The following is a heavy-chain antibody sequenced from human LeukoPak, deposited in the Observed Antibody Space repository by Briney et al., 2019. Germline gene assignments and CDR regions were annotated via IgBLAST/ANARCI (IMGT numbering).Heavy chain of an antibody. Sequence: GGSLRLSCTASGFTFSNYWMHWVRRAPGKGLVWVSRIDDEGSTTNYADSMKGRFTISRDNAKNTLYLQMNSLRAEDTAVYYCARVLRCSRTSCYSYFDYWGQGSLVTVSS. V-gene: IGHV3-74*01. CDR3: ARVLRCSRTSCYSYFDY. CDR2: IDDEGSTT. J-gene: IGHJ4*02. CDR1: GFTFSNYW. D-gene: IGHD2-2*01.